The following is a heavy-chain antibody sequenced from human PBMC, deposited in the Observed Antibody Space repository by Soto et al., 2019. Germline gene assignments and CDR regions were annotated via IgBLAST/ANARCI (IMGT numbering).Heavy chain of an antibody. CDR2: TYPESSQT. J-gene: IGHJ5*02. Sequence: PGESLKISCKASGYSFTSYWIGWVRQISGKGLEWMGITYPESSQTLYSPTFQGQDTISVDKSISTVYLQWSSLKASDTATYYCARRRYFDTLLDPWGQGTLVTVSS. CDR1: GYSFTSYW. V-gene: IGHV5-51*01. D-gene: IGHD3-9*01. CDR3: ARRRYFDTLLDP.